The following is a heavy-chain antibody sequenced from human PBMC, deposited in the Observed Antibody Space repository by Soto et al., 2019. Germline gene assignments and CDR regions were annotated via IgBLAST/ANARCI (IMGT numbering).Heavy chain of an antibody. CDR3: ARVVGLKVGRAVRYHYYAMDV. J-gene: IGHJ6*02. V-gene: IGHV1-69*01. D-gene: IGHD6-19*01. Sequence: QVQLMQSGAEVKKPGSSVKVSCKASGGTFRSYAISWVRQAPGQGLEWMGGIIPIFGTANYAQKFQDRVTIPADASTSTAYMELSSLRSEDTAVYYCARVVGLKVGRAVRYHYYAMDVWGQGTTVTVSS. CDR2: IIPIFGTA. CDR1: GGTFRSYA.